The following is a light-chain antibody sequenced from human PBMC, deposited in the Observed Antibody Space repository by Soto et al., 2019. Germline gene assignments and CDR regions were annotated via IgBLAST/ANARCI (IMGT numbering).Light chain of an antibody. Sequence: DIVMTQSPDSLAVSLGERATINCKSSQSVLSSSDNKNYLAWYQQKPGQPPKLLIYLASTRESGVPDRFSGIGSGTDFTITISSLQAEDVAVYYCQHYYGSPSFGPGTKVHIK. CDR2: LAS. J-gene: IGKJ3*01. V-gene: IGKV4-1*01. CDR3: QHYYGSPS. CDR1: QSVLSSSDNKNY.